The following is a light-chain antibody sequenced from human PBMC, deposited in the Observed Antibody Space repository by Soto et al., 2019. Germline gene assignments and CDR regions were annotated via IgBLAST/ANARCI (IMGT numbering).Light chain of an antibody. CDR3: QHDGSSPRYT. J-gene: IGKJ2*01. CDR2: GAS. CDR1: QSVSSSY. Sequence: EIVLTKSPGTLSLSPGERATLSCRASQSVSSSYLAWYHQKPGQAPRLLIYGASSRATGIPDRFSGSGSGTDFTLTISRLEPEDFAVYYRQHDGSSPRYTFGQGTKLEIK. V-gene: IGKV3-20*01.